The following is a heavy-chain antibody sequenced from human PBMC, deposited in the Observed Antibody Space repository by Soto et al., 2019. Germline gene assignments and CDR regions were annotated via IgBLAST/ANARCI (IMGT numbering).Heavy chain of an antibody. Sequence: SDTLCLTSTVSGCSISSSICYWGWIRQPPGKGLEWIGSIYYSGSTYYNPSLKSRVTISVDTSKDQFSLKLSSVTAADTAVYYCARLRGKGMVYVYWGQGTLVTVSS. V-gene: IGHV4-39*01. CDR1: GCSISSSICY. J-gene: IGHJ4*02. D-gene: IGHD2-8*01. CDR3: ARLRGKGMVYVY. CDR2: IYYSGST.